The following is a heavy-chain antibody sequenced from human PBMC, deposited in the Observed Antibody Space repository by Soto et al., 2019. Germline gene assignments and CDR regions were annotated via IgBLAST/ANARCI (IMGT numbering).Heavy chain of an antibody. J-gene: IGHJ4*02. D-gene: IGHD3-10*01. Sequence: GARRDCWGGSGVRGRKYGKSGGRQAPGKGVGWVSGISGSGGSTYSADSVKGRFTISRDNSKNTLYLQMDSLRAEDTAVYYCAKVGGGWYYQASNSYLPGWGQGTLVTVSS. CDR1: GVRGRKYG. CDR2: ISGSGGST. V-gene: IGHV3-23*01. CDR3: AKVGGGWYYQASNSYLPG.